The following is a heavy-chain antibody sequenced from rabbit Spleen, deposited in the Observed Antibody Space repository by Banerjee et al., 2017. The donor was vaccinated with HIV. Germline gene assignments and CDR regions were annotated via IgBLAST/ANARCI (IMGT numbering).Heavy chain of an antibody. Sequence: QEQLVESGGGLVQPEGSLTLTCTASGFSLSSSYYMCWVRQAPGKGLESIACIYISSGNTYYASWAKGRFTISKTSSTTVTLQMTSLTAADTATYFCARDTGSSFSSYGMDLWGQGTLVTVS. CDR1: GFSLSSSYY. CDR2: IYISSGNT. CDR3: ARDTGSSFSSYGMDL. J-gene: IGHJ6*01. D-gene: IGHD8-1*01. V-gene: IGHV1S45*01.